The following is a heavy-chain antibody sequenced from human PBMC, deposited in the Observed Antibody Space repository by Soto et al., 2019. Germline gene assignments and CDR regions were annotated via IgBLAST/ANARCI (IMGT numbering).Heavy chain of an antibody. V-gene: IGHV1-69*06. CDR3: ARITKQLRFLEWPRFDP. J-gene: IGHJ5*02. CDR2: IIPIFGTA. CDR1: GGTFSSYA. Sequence: GASVKVSCKASGGTFSSYAISWVRQAPGQGLEWMGGIIPIFGTANYAQKFQGRVTITADKSTSTAYMELSSVRSEDTAVYYCARITKQLRFLEWPRFDPWGQGTLVTVSS. D-gene: IGHD3-3*01.